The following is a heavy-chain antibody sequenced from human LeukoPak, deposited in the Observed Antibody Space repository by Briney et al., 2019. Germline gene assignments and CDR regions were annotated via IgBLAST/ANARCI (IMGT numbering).Heavy chain of an antibody. Sequence: GGSLRLSCAASGFTFSSYAMHWVRQAPGKGLEWVAVISYDRSNKYYADSVKGRFTISRDNSKNTLYLQMNSLRAEDTAVYYCARAALTISPFGYWGQGTLVTVSS. V-gene: IGHV3-30*04. D-gene: IGHD3-9*01. CDR3: ARAALTISPFGY. CDR1: GFTFSSYA. CDR2: ISYDRSNK. J-gene: IGHJ4*02.